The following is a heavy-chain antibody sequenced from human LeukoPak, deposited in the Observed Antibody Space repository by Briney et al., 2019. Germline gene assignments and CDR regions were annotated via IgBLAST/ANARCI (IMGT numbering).Heavy chain of an antibody. Sequence: PGGSLRLSCAASGFTFSSYAMHWVRQAPGKGLEWVAIISYDGSNKYYADSVKGRFTISRDNSKNTLYLQMNSLRAEDTAVYYCAKGALLWFGELHNYFDYWGQGTLVTVSS. CDR2: ISYDGSNK. CDR3: AKGALLWFGELHNYFDY. J-gene: IGHJ4*02. V-gene: IGHV3-30*04. D-gene: IGHD3-10*01. CDR1: GFTFSSYA.